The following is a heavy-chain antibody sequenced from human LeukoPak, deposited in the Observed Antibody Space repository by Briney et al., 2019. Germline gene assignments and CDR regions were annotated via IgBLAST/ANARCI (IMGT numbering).Heavy chain of an antibody. D-gene: IGHD7-27*01. V-gene: IGHV3-66*04. J-gene: IGHJ4*02. CDR2: IYSGGST. CDR3: ARHSGDVSLDY. CDR1: GFTVSTKY. Sequence: GGSLRLSCAASGFTVSTKYMSWVRQAPGKGLEWVSVIYSGGSTYYADSVKGRFTISRDSSDNTLYLQMTSLGAEDTAVYYCARHSGDVSLDYWGQGTLVTVSS.